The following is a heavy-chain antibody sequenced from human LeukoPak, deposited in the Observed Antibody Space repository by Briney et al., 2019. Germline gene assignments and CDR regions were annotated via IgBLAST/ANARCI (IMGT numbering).Heavy chain of an antibody. J-gene: IGHJ4*02. Sequence: SETLSLTCAVYGGSFSGYYWSWIRQHPGKGLEWIGYIYYSGSTYYNPSLKSRVTISVDTSKNQFSLKLSSVTAADTAVYYCASRVGSSGYYYEENYFDYWGQGTLVTVSS. D-gene: IGHD3-22*01. CDR1: GGSFSGYY. CDR3: ASRVGSSGYYYEENYFDY. V-gene: IGHV4-31*11. CDR2: IYYSGST.